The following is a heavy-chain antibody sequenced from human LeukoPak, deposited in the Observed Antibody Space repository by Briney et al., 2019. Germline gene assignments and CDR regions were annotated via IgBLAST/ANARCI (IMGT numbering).Heavy chain of an antibody. J-gene: IGHJ3*01. CDR3: ARAIYDSTNAFDF. CDR1: GGSISSGGYY. CDR2: IYYSGST. V-gene: IGHV4-31*03. Sequence: SETLSLTCTVSGGSISSGGYYWSWIRQHPGKGLEWIGYIYYSGSTYYNPSLKSRVTISVDTSKNQFSLKLSSVTAADTAVYYCARAIYDSTNAFDFWGQGTMVTVSS. D-gene: IGHD3-22*01.